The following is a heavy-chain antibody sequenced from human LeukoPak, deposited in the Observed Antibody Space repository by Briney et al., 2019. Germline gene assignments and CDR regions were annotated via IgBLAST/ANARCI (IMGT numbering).Heavy chain of an antibody. CDR1: GFTFSSSA. J-gene: IGHJ5*02. CDR2: ISGRSNYI. Sequence: GGSLRLSCAASGFTFSSSAMNWVRQAPGKGLEWVSSISGRSNYIFYADSVKGRFTIPRDNAENSLYLLLNSLRVEDTAVYYCARGSTLGSCTSSSCLNWFDPWGQGTLVTVSS. CDR3: ARGSTLGSCTSSSCLNWFDP. D-gene: IGHD2-2*01. V-gene: IGHV3-21*01.